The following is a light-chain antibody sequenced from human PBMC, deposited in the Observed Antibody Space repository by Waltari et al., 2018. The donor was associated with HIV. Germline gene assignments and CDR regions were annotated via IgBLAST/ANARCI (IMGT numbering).Light chain of an antibody. V-gene: IGLV2-14*01. CDR2: EVI. CDR3: ASYTSNHTLL. J-gene: IGLJ3*02. Sequence: HSALTQPASVSASPGQSLTISCPGTIGAFGISRLVSWYQHRPDNVPRVLISEVISRPSGFSSRFSGSKSGNTASLTISGLQAEDEADYYCASYTSNHTLLFGGGTKVTVL. CDR1: IGAFGISRL.